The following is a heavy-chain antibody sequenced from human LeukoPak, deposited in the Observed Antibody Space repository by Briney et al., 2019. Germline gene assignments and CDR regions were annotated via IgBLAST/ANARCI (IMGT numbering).Heavy chain of an antibody. J-gene: IGHJ4*02. Sequence: PGGSLRLSCAASGFPFSGNAMSWVRQAPGGGLEWVSGVGGDEKAHYADFVRGRFTISRDNSKKTVYLQMNSLTVEDTAVYYCAKDLSWWVTADYWGQGVLVTVSS. V-gene: IGHV3-23*01. CDR3: AKDLSWWVTADY. CDR1: GFPFSGNA. D-gene: IGHD2-21*02. CDR2: VGGDEKA.